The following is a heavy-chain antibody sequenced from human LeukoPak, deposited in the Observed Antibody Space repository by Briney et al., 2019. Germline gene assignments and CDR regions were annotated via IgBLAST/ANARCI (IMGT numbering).Heavy chain of an antibody. D-gene: IGHD3-10*01. J-gene: IGHJ4*02. CDR3: AREWRGVITTSMTHDS. Sequence: SGGSLRLSCAASGFTFRSYWLSWVRQTPGKGPEWVANIKQDGSEKYYVDSVKGRFTISRDNAKNSLYLQMNNLRAEDTALYFCAREWRGVITTSMTHDSWGQGTLVTVSS. CDR1: GFTFRSYW. CDR2: IKQDGSEK. V-gene: IGHV3-7*04.